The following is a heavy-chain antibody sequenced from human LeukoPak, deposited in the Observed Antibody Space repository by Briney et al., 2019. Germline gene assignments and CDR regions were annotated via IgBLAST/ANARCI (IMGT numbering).Heavy chain of an antibody. V-gene: IGHV3-23*01. D-gene: IGHD3-22*01. CDR2: ISGSGGST. CDR1: GFTFSSYA. Sequence: PGGSLRLSCAASGFTFSSYAMSWVRQAPGKGLEWVSAISGSGGSTYYADSVKGRFTISRDNSKNTLYLQMNSLRAEDTAVYYCAKDDYYDSSGANDYWGQGTLVTVSS. CDR3: AKDDYYDSSGANDY. J-gene: IGHJ4*02.